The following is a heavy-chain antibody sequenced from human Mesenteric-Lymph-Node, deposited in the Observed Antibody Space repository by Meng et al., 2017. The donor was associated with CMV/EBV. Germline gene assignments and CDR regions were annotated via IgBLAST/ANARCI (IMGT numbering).Heavy chain of an antibody. CDR2: IRGSDGTT. J-gene: IGHJ5*01. D-gene: IGHD2-2*01. Sequence: GGSLRLSCAASGFTFNIYSMNWLRQAPGKGLEWVSYIRGSDGTTYYADSVKGRFTISRDNAKNSLHLQMDSLRVEDTALYYCARDSRGYCSTASCYEADSWGQGTLVTVSS. CDR3: ARDSRGYCSTASCYEADS. V-gene: IGHV3-48*04. CDR1: GFTFNIYS.